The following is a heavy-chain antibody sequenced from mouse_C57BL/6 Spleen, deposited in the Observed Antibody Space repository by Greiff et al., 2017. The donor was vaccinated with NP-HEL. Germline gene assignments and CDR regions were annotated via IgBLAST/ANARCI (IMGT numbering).Heavy chain of an antibody. D-gene: IGHD2-2*01. J-gene: IGHJ1*03. CDR2: IYPGDGDT. Sequence: QVQLQQSGPELVKPGASVKISCKASGYAFSSSWMNWVKQRPGKGLEWIGRIYPGDGDTNYNGKFKGKATLTADKSSSTAYMQLSSLTSEDSAVYFCANGYGWYFDVWGTGTTVTVSS. CDR3: ANGYGWYFDV. CDR1: GYAFSSSW. V-gene: IGHV1-82*01.